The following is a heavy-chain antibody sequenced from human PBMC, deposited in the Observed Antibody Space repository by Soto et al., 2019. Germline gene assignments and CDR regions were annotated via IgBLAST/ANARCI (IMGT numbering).Heavy chain of an antibody. J-gene: IGHJ6*03. CDR3: ARQRIYGDRLYYYYMDV. Sequence: GASVKVSCKASGYTFTSYDINWVRQATGQGLEWMGWMNPNSGNTGYAQKFQGRVTMTRNTSISTAYMELSSLRSEDTAVYYCARQRIYGDRLYYYYMDVWGKGTTVTVSS. V-gene: IGHV1-8*01. D-gene: IGHD4-17*01. CDR1: GYTFTSYD. CDR2: MNPNSGNT.